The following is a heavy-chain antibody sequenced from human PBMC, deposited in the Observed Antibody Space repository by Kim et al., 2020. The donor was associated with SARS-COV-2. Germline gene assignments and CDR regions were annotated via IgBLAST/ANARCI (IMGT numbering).Heavy chain of an antibody. CDR1: GGSISSSSYY. D-gene: IGHD3-3*01. Sequence: SETLSLICTVSGGSISSSSYYWGWIRQPPGKGLEWIGSIYYSGSTYYNPSLKSRVTVSVDTSKNQFSLKLGSVTAAVTAVYYCAREWGVTQGGEGANWFDPWGQGTLVTVSS. CDR3: AREWGVTQGGEGANWFDP. J-gene: IGHJ5*02. V-gene: IGHV4-39*07. CDR2: IYYSGST.